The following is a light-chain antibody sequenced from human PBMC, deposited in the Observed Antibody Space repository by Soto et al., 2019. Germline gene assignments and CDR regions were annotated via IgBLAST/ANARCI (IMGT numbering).Light chain of an antibody. CDR3: SSYTSGSLRV. V-gene: IGLV2-14*01. CDR2: EVS. CDR1: SSDVGGYNY. J-gene: IGLJ1*01. Sequence: QSVLTQPASVSGSPGQSITISCTGTSSDVGGYNYVSWYQHHPGKAPKLLIYEVSYRPSGASDRFSGSKSANTASLTISGLQAEDEADYYCSSYTSGSLRVFGTGTKVTVL.